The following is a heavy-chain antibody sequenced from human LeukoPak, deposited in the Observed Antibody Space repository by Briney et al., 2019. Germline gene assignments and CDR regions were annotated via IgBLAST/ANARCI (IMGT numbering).Heavy chain of an antibody. J-gene: IGHJ4*02. CDR3: ARNYYNSGGYSCLD. D-gene: IGHD3-22*01. V-gene: IGHV1-18*04. Sequence: ASVKVSCKASGYTFTGHYMHWVRQAPGQGLEWMGWVSPYNGNTNYRQKFEDRITMTTDTSTSTAYMELRSLRSDDTAVYYCARNYYNSGGYSCLDWGQGTLVTVSS. CDR2: VSPYNGNT. CDR1: GYTFTGHY.